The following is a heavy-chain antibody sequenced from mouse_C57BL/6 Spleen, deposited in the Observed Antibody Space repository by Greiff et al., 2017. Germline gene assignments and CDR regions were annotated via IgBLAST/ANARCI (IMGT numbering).Heavy chain of an antibody. CDR1: GFTFSSYT. D-gene: IGHD2-4*01. Sequence: EVHLVESGGGLVKPGGSLKLSCAASGFTFSSYTMSWVRQTPEKRLEWVATISGGGGNTYYPDSVKGRFTISRDNAKNTLYLQMSSLRSEDTALYYCARWDDYDYFDYWGQGTTRTVSS. CDR3: ARWDDYDYFDY. J-gene: IGHJ2*01. CDR2: ISGGGGNT. V-gene: IGHV5-9*01.